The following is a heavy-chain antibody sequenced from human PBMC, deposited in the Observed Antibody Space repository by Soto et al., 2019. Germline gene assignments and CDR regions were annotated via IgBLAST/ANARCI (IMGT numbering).Heavy chain of an antibody. CDR1: GFTFSTYS. D-gene: IGHD3-22*01. Sequence: PGGSLRLSCAASGFTFSTYSMNWVRQAPGKGLEWVSYISSSSSTIFYTDSVKGRFTVSRDNAKNSLYLQMNSLRVEDTAVYYCARLTYYYDSRGLPGYWGQGTLVPVSS. J-gene: IGHJ4*02. CDR2: ISSSSSTI. V-gene: IGHV3-48*01. CDR3: ARLTYYYDSRGLPGY.